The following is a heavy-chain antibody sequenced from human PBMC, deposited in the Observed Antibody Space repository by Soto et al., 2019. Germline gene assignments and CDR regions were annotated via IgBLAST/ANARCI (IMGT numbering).Heavy chain of an antibody. CDR2: INPSGGST. J-gene: IGHJ4*02. D-gene: IGHD3-22*01. Sequence: ASVKVSFKASGYTLTSYYIHCVRQAPGQGLEWMGIINPSGGSTSYAQKFQGRVTMTRDTSTSTVYMELSSLRSEDTAVYYCARAETYYDSSGYLDYWGQGTLVTVSS. V-gene: IGHV1-46*01. CDR1: GYTLTSYY. CDR3: ARAETYYDSSGYLDY.